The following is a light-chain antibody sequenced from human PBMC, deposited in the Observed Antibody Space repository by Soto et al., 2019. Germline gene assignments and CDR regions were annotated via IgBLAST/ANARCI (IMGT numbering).Light chain of an antibody. Sequence: DIQLTQSPSFLSASVGDRVTITCRASQGISNFLAWYQQKPGRVPKLLIHTASTLQSGVPSRFSGSGSGTEFTLTISSLQTEDFATYYCQHRHSYPITFGQGTRLEIK. CDR1: QGISNF. CDR3: QHRHSYPIT. J-gene: IGKJ5*01. CDR2: TAS. V-gene: IGKV1-9*01.